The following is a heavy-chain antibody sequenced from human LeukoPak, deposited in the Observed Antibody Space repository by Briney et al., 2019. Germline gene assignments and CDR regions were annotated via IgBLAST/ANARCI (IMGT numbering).Heavy chain of an antibody. CDR3: ARFSDFDWSPSGMDV. J-gene: IGHJ6*02. CDR1: GDSIRSYY. V-gene: IGHV4-59*01. CDR2: IHYSGST. D-gene: IGHD3-9*01. Sequence: SETLSLTCTVSGDSIRSYYWSWIRQPPGKGLEWIAYIHYSGSTNYKPSLKSRVTISVDTPKNQLSLKLSSVTAADTAVYYCARFSDFDWSPSGMDVWGQGTTVTVSS.